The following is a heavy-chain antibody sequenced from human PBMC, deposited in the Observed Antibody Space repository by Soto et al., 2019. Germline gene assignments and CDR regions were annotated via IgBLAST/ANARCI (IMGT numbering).Heavy chain of an antibody. Sequence: QVQLQESGPGLVKPSQTLSLTCTVSGGSISSGGYYWSWIRQHPGKGLEWIGYIYYSGSTYYNPSLKSRVTISVDASKNQLSLHLSSVTAADTAVYYCARERNYIDHYYYYYMDVWGKGTTVTVSS. D-gene: IGHD1-7*01. V-gene: IGHV4-31*03. CDR2: IYYSGST. CDR3: ARERNYIDHYYYYYMDV. CDR1: GGSISSGGYY. J-gene: IGHJ6*03.